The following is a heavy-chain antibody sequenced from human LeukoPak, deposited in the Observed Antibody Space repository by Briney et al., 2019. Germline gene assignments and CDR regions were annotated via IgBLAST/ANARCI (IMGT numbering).Heavy chain of an antibody. J-gene: IGHJ3*02. Sequence: GASVKVSCKASGYSFSNYGISWVRQAPGQGLEWMGWVSAYNGNTNYEQKFQRRVTMTTDTSTSTAYMELRSLRSDDTAVYYCATGPKHYIDSSGYYGIWGQGTMVTVSS. CDR1: GYSFSNYG. CDR3: ATGPKHYIDSSGYYGI. D-gene: IGHD3-22*01. V-gene: IGHV1-18*01. CDR2: VSAYNGNT.